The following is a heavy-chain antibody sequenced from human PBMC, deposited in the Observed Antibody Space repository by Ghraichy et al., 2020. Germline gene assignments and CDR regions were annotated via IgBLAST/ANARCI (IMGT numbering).Heavy chain of an antibody. Sequence: ESLNISCNVSGTSINSHYWSWIRQSPGKGLEWIGYIYYSGSTNYNPSLESRVTMSVDTSKNQFSLRLSSVTAADTAVYFCARVKTVSRLDYWGQGTLVTVSS. J-gene: IGHJ4*02. V-gene: IGHV4-59*11. CDR1: GTSINSHY. CDR3: ARVKTVSRLDY. D-gene: IGHD2-21*02. CDR2: IYYSGST.